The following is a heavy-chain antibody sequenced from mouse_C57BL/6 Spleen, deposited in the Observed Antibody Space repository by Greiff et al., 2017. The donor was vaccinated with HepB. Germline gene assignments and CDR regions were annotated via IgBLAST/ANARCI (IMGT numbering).Heavy chain of an antibody. CDR2: ISDGGSYT. V-gene: IGHV5-4*03. Sequence: EVKLVESGGGLVKPGGSLKLSCAASGFTFSSYAMSWVRQTPEKRLEWVATISDGGSYTYYPDNVKGRFTISRDNAKNNLYLQMSHLKSEDTAMYYCARALYYFDYWGQSTTLTVSS. CDR1: GFTFSSYA. J-gene: IGHJ2*01. CDR3: ARALYYFDY.